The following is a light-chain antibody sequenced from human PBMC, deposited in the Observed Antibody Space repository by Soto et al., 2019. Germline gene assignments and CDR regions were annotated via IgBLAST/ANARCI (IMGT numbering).Light chain of an antibody. Sequence: IQLTQSPSSLSPSVGDRVTITCRASQGISSYLAWYQQKPGKAPKLLIYAASTLQSGVPSRFSGSGSGTDFTLTINSLQPEDFAVYYCQQYGSSGTFGQGTKVDIK. CDR2: AAS. J-gene: IGKJ1*01. V-gene: IGKV1-9*01. CDR3: QQYGSSGT. CDR1: QGISSY.